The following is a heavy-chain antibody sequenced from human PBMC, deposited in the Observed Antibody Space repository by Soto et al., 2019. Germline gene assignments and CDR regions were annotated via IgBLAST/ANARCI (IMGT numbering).Heavy chain of an antibody. J-gene: IGHJ6*02. CDR1: GGTFSSYA. CDR2: IIPIFGTA. Sequence: QVQLVQSGAEVKTPGSSVKVSCKASGGTFSSYAISWVRQAPGQGLEWMGGIIPIFGTANYAQKFEGRVTIAADESTSKAYMEMSSLRTEDTAVYDCARGLGIGNYYGMDVWGQGTTVTVSS. CDR3: ARGLGIGNYYGMDV. V-gene: IGHV1-69*01. D-gene: IGHD6-13*01.